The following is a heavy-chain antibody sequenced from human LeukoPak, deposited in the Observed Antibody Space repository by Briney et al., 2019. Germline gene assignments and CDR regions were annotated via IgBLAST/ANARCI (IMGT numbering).Heavy chain of an antibody. J-gene: IGHJ4*02. CDR3: APTTKVKINWYFDY. Sequence: ASVKLSCKTSGYTFTGYYMHWLRQAPGQGLELMGWINPNSGGTNYAQKFQGRVTMTRDTSISTAYMELSRLRSDDTAVYYCAPTTKVKINWYFDYWGQGTLVTVSS. CDR1: GYTFTGYY. CDR2: INPNSGGT. D-gene: IGHD1-1*01. V-gene: IGHV1-2*02.